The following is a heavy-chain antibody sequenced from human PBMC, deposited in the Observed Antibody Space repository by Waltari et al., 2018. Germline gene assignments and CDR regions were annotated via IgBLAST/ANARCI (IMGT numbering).Heavy chain of an antibody. CDR1: GYTFTDYY. CDR3: AREEFVGARRYYGMDV. D-gene: IGHD3-16*01. J-gene: IGHJ6*02. CDR2: IIPSFGTA. V-gene: IGHV1-69*05. Sequence: VQLVQSGAEVKKPGATVKISCKVSGYTFTDYYMHWVQQAPGQGLEGMGGIIPSFGTANYAQKFQGRVTITTDESTSTAYMWLSSLRSEDTAVYYCAREEFVGARRYYGMDVWGQGTTVTVSS.